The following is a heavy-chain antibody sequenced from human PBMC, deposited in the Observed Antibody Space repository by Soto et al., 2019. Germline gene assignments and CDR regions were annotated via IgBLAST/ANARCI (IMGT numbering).Heavy chain of an antibody. Sequence: AGGSLRLSCAAYGFTFSSYAMSWVRQAPGKGLEWVSAISGSGGSTYYADSVKGRFTISRDNSKNTLYLQMNSLRAEDTAVYYCAKDGGPGTYEIPSYYYYGMDVWGQGTTVTVSS. CDR3: AKDGGPGTYEIPSYYYYGMDV. J-gene: IGHJ6*02. D-gene: IGHD5-12*01. V-gene: IGHV3-23*01. CDR1: GFTFSSYA. CDR2: ISGSGGST.